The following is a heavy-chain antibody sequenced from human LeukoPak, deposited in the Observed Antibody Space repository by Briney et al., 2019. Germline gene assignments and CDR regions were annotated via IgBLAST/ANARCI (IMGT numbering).Heavy chain of an antibody. CDR1: GFTFDDYG. V-gene: IGHV3-20*04. D-gene: IGHD3-3*01. CDR2: INWNGGST. Sequence: PGGSLRLSCAASGFTFDDYGMSWVRQAPGKGLEWVSGINWNGGSTGYADSVKGRFTISRDNAKNSLYLQMNSLRAEDTALYYCASDFWSGYYTPMGVNYWGQGTLVTVSS. CDR3: ASDFWSGYYTPMGVNY. J-gene: IGHJ4*02.